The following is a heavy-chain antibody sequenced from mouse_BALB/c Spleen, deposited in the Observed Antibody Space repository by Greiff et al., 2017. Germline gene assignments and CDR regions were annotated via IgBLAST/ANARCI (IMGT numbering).Heavy chain of an antibody. CDR1: GFTFSDYY. J-gene: IGHJ2*01. D-gene: IGHD2-14*01. CDR3: ARGGDRYDFDY. V-gene: IGHV5-4*02. CDR2: ISDGGSYT. Sequence: EVKLMESGGGLVKPGGSLKLSCAASGFTFSDYYMYWVRQTPEKRLEWVATISDGGSYTYYPDSVKGRFTISRDNAKNNLYLQMSSLKSEDTAMYYCARGGDRYDFDYWGQGTTLTVSS.